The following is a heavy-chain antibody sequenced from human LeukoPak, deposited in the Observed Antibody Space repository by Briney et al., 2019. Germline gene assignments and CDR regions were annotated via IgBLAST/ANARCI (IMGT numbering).Heavy chain of an antibody. V-gene: IGHV4-34*01. CDR1: GGSFSGYY. CDR3: ARSPPDSSGYYSADY. Sequence: PSGTLSLTCAVYGGSFSGYYWSWIRQPPGKGLEWIGEINHSGSTNYNPSLKSRVTISVDTSKNQFSLKLSSVTAADTAVYYCARSPPDSSGYYSADYWGQGTLVTVSS. J-gene: IGHJ4*02. D-gene: IGHD3-22*01. CDR2: INHSGST.